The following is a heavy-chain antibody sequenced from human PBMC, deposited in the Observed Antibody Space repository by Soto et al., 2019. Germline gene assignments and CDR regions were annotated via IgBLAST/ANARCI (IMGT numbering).Heavy chain of an antibody. V-gene: IGHV4-59*11. CDR1: GFSICGRY. CDR3: ARVGERWQYFDWFYYFDS. J-gene: IGHJ4*02. CDR2: VYYSGSS. D-gene: IGHD3-9*01. Sequence: SDTLSLTCPFSGFSICGRYLGLIRPPPGKGLEWIGYVYYSGSSTSNPSLKSRVTMSADTSKNQLSLKVRSVTAADTAVYYCARVGERWQYFDWFYYFDSWGQGALVTVSS.